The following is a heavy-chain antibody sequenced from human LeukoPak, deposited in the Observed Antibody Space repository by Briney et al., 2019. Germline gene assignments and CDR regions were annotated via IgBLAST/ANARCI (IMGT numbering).Heavy chain of an antibody. CDR1: GGSLSSYY. CDR3: ARAVGATGNWFDP. J-gene: IGHJ5*02. CDR2: SYYSGST. Sequence: SETLSLTCTVSGGSLSSYYWSWIRQPPGKGLEWMGYSYYSGSTNYNPSLKSRVTISVDTSKDQFSLKLSSVTAADTAVYYCARAVGATGNWFDPRGPGTLVPGSS. V-gene: IGHV4-59*01. D-gene: IGHD1-26*01.